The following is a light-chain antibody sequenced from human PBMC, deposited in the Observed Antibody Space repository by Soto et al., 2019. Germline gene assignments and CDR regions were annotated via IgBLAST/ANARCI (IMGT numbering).Light chain of an antibody. J-gene: IGKJ4*01. CDR1: QNVRTF. Sequence: VLTHPPTTVSGSPWERATRPCRASQNVRTFLDWYQQKPGQAPRLLIYGVSTRTAGLPARFSGTGSGTDFTLTISSLEPEDFAVYYCQQRSNWPLTFGGGTKVDIK. V-gene: IGKV3-11*01. CDR3: QQRSNWPLT. CDR2: GVS.